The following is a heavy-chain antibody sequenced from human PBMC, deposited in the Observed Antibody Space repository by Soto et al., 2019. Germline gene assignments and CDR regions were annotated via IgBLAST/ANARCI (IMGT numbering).Heavy chain of an antibody. D-gene: IGHD6-13*01. CDR2: IFSNDEK. Sequence: SGPTLVNPTETLTLTCTVSGFSLSNARMGVSWIRQPPGKALEWLAHIFSNDEKSYSTSLKSRLTISKDTSKSQVVLTMTNMDPVDTATYYCARYSSSWDLYYYYMDVWGKGTTVTVSS. CDR1: GFSLSNARMG. CDR3: ARYSSSWDLYYYYMDV. V-gene: IGHV2-26*01. J-gene: IGHJ6*03.